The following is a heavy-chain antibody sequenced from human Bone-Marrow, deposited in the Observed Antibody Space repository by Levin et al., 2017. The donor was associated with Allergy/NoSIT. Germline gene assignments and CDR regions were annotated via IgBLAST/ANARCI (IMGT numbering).Heavy chain of an antibody. J-gene: IGHJ4*02. CDR3: ALLRIHYFDD. CDR1: GFTFSTYG. Sequence: GGSLRLSCAASGFTFSTYGMHWVRQAPDKGLEWVAVISYDGTDKDYADSVKGRFTISRDNSKNTMYLHMNSLTTEDTAVYYCALLRIHYFDDWGQGTLVTVSS. D-gene: IGHD2-15*01. V-gene: IGHV3-30*03. CDR2: ISYDGTDK.